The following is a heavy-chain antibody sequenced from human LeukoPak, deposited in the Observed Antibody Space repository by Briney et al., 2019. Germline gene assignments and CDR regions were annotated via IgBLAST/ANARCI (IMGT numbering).Heavy chain of an antibody. V-gene: IGHV3-11*01. CDR3: AGEQWYRFDT. Sequence: GGSLRLSCAASGFRVSVYYTSWIRQAPGEGLEWVAVVGNSDNHIDHADSVKGRFTISRDDAKNSVYLQMNSLRVEDTAIYYCAGEQWYRFDTWGQGALVTVSS. CDR1: GFRVSVYY. CDR2: VGNSDNHI. J-gene: IGHJ5*02. D-gene: IGHD2-2*01.